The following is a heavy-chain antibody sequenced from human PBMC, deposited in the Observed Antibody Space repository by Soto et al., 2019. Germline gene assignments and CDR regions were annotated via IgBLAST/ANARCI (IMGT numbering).Heavy chain of an antibody. CDR1: GYTFTSYD. J-gene: IGHJ4*02. D-gene: IGHD3-3*01. V-gene: IGHV1-8*01. CDR2: MNPNSGNT. Sequence: QVQLVQSGAEVKKPGASVKVSCKASGYTFTSYDINWVRQATGQGLAWMGWMNPNSGNTGYAQKFQGRVTMTRNTSISTAYMELSSLRSEDTAVYDCARRGDFWSGLASDYWGQGTLVTVSS. CDR3: ARRGDFWSGLASDY.